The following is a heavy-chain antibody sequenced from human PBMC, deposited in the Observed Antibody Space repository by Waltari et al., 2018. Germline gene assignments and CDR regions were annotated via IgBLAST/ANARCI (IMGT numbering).Heavy chain of an antibody. CDR2: IYYSGST. CDR1: GDSISGYY. V-gene: IGHV4-59*01. Sequence: QVQLHESGPGLVKPSETLSLTCTVSGDSISGYYWSWIRRPPGKGLEWTGYIYYSGSTKYNPSLKSRVSISVDTSKNQFSLRVSSVTAADTAVYYCARVGAAALGYYYGMDVWGQGTTVTVSS. CDR3: ARVGAAALGYYYGMDV. J-gene: IGHJ6*02. D-gene: IGHD6-13*01.